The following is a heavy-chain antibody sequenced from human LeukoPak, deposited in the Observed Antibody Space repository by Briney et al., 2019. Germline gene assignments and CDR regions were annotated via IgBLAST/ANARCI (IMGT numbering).Heavy chain of an antibody. Sequence: PGGSLRLSCAASGFTFGTYSMNWVRQAPGEWLDWIAHISSTGSIKYYADSVKGRFTISRDSAKSSLYLQMNSLRADDTAVYYCARGRVKYGDCDFWGQGTLVTVSS. J-gene: IGHJ4*02. CDR3: ARGRVKYGDCDF. CDR1: GFTFGTYS. CDR2: ISSTGSIK. D-gene: IGHD4-17*01. V-gene: IGHV3-48*01.